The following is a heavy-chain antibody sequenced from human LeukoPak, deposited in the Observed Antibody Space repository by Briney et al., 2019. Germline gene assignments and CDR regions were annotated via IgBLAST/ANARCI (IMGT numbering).Heavy chain of an antibody. Sequence: SETLSLTCTVSGGSIRSYYWSWIRQPPGKGLEWIGYMHHSGSTKHNPYLKRRVTISVDTSKSQFSLKLSSVTAADTAVYYCARHAAVEGSSGWSPLWWFDPWGQGTLVTVSS. V-gene: IGHV4-59*08. CDR1: GGSIRSYY. D-gene: IGHD6-19*01. J-gene: IGHJ5*02. CDR3: ARHAAVEGSSGWSPLWWFDP. CDR2: MHHSGST.